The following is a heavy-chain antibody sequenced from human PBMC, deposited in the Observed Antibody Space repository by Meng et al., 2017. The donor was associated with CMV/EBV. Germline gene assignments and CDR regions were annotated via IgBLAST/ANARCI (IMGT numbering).Heavy chain of an antibody. D-gene: IGHD6-6*01. Sequence: LSLTCAASGFTFSSYSMNWVRQAPGKGLEWVSSISSSSSYIYYADSVKGRFTISRDNAKNSLYLQMNSLRAEDTAVYYCARGGIAARLCDYWGQGTLVTVSS. CDR3: ARGGIAARLCDY. CDR1: GFTFSSYS. V-gene: IGHV3-21*01. CDR2: ISSSSSYI. J-gene: IGHJ4*02.